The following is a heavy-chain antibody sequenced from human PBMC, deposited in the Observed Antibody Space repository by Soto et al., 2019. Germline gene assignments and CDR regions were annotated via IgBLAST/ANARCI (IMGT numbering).Heavy chain of an antibody. Sequence: SQTLSLTCAISGDSVSSNSSSWNLIRQSPSRVLEWLGRTYYRSKWYNDYAVSVKSRITINPDTSKNQFSLQLNSVTPEDTAVYYCAREGRYYDFWSGLDYWGQGTLVTVSS. CDR2: TYYRSKWYN. J-gene: IGHJ4*02. D-gene: IGHD3-3*01. V-gene: IGHV6-1*01. CDR1: GDSVSSNSSS. CDR3: AREGRYYDFWSGLDY.